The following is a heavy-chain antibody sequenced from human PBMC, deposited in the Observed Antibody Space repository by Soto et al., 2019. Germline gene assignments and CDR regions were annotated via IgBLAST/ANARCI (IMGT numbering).Heavy chain of an antibody. CDR3: GRLYSNGDYGY. D-gene: IGHD4-17*01. J-gene: IGHJ4*02. CDR2: IYYSGST. Sequence: QVQLQESGPGLVKPSETLSLPCTISGVSISGYYWTWIRQSPGNGLEYIGYIYYSGSTNYNPSLHSRVTISADTSKNQFALNLSSVTAADTALYYCGRLYSNGDYGYWGQGTLVTGSS. V-gene: IGHV4-59*08. CDR1: GVSISGYY.